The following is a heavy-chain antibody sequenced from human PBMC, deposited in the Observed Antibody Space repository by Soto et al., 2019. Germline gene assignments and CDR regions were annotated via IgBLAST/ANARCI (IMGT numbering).Heavy chain of an antibody. CDR1: GGTFSSYT. D-gene: IGHD1-1*01. CDR2: IIPIFGKA. V-gene: IGHV1-69*13. J-gene: IGHJ3*02. Sequence: SVKVSCKASGGTFSSYTIRWVRQAPGQGLEWMGGIIPIFGKAKYAQKFQGRVTITADESTSTAYMELSSLRSEDTAVYFCARVGEHQNDSFDIWGQGTMVTVSS. CDR3: ARVGEHQNDSFDI.